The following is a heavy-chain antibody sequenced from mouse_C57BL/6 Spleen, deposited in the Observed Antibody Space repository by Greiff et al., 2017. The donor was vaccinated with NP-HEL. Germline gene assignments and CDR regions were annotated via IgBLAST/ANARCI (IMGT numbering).Heavy chain of an antibody. J-gene: IGHJ3*01. CDR3: ARGDTTVVEGFAY. CDR1: GYTFTSYT. D-gene: IGHD1-1*01. Sequence: VQLVESGAELARPGASVKMSCKASGYTFTSYTMHWVKQRPGQGLEWIGYINPSSGYTKYNQKFKDKATLTADKSSSTAYMQLSSLTSEDSAVYYCARGDTTVVEGFAYWGQGTLVTVSA. CDR2: INPSSGYT. V-gene: IGHV1-4*01.